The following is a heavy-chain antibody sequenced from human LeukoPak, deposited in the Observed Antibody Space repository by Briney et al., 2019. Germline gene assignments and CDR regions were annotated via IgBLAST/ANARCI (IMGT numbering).Heavy chain of an antibody. Sequence: PSETLSLTCAVYGESFSGYYWSWIRQPPGKGLEWIGEAYHDGSPTYNPSLNSRVTISVDKSKNQFSLSLTSVTAADTAVYYCVRVVWFGDLSLGNWFDPWGQGTLVTVSS. CDR3: VRVVWFGDLSLGNWFDP. V-gene: IGHV4-34*01. D-gene: IGHD3-10*01. CDR1: GESFSGYY. CDR2: AYHDGSP. J-gene: IGHJ5*02.